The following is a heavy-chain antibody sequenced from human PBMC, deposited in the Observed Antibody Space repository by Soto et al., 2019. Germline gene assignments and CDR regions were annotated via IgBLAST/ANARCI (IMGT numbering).Heavy chain of an antibody. V-gene: IGHV4-31*03. CDR1: GGSISSGGYY. J-gene: IGHJ4*02. D-gene: IGHD3-22*01. CDR2: IHYSGST. CDR3: ARAGYYDSSGYWTIDY. Sequence: PSETLSLTCTVSGGSISSGGYYWSWIRQHPGKGLEWIGYIHYSGSTYYNPSLNSRVTISVDTSKNQFSLKLSSVTAADTAVYYCARAGYYDSSGYWTIDYWGRGTLVTVSS.